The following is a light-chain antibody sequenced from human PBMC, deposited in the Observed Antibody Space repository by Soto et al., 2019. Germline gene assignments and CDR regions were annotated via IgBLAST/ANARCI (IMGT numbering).Light chain of an antibody. CDR1: QSISTY. CDR2: AAS. Sequence: IQMTQSPSSLSASVGDRFAMTCRASQSISTYLSWFQQKSGEAPKLLIYAASNLQSGVPSRFSGSGSVTDFTLTISSLQPEDSATYYCQQSYSTLWTFGQGTKVDIK. V-gene: IGKV1-39*01. CDR3: QQSYSTLWT. J-gene: IGKJ1*01.